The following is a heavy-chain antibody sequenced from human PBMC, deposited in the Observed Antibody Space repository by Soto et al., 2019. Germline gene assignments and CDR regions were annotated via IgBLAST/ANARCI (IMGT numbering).Heavy chain of an antibody. V-gene: IGHV4-31*03. CDR3: ARTLAGGTMVRGVRDY. CDR1: GGSICSGGYY. J-gene: IGHJ4*02. Sequence: QVQLQESGPGLVKPSQTLSLTCTVSGGSICSGGYYWSWIRQHPGKGLEWIGYIYYSGSTYYNPSLKSRVTISVDTSKNQFSLKLSSVTAADTAVYYCARTLAGGTMVRGVRDYWGQGTLVTVSS. CDR2: IYYSGST. D-gene: IGHD3-10*01.